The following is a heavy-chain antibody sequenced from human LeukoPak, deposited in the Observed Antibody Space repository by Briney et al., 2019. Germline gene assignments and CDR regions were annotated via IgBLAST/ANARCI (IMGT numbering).Heavy chain of an antibody. CDR1: GGSISVGDYY. J-gene: IGHJ5*02. V-gene: IGHV4-30-4*01. Sequence: SETLSLTCSLSGGSISVGDYYWSRIRQAPGRALEWIGFFRYSGNSYYNPSLKSRDTISVDASKNQFALKLRSVTAADTAVYFCAKAGWRGGGTFNGFDPWGRGILVTVSS. CDR3: AKAGWRGGGTFNGFDP. CDR2: FRYSGNS. D-gene: IGHD3-16*01.